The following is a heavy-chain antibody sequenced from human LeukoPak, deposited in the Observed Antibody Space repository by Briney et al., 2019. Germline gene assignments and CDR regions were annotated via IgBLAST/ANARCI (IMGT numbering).Heavy chain of an antibody. V-gene: IGHV3-23*01. CDR2: ISGSGDNT. CDR1: GFTFSNFS. J-gene: IGHJ4*02. Sequence: GGSLRLSCDASGFTFSNFSLNRVRQAPGRGLEWVSAISGSGDNTYYTDSVKGRFTISRDNSKSRLYLQINKLRNEEKAVYYCVNFHNAGDRTGWTPGVFWGQGTLVTVSS. D-gene: IGHD6-19*01. CDR3: VNFHNAGDRTGWTPGVF.